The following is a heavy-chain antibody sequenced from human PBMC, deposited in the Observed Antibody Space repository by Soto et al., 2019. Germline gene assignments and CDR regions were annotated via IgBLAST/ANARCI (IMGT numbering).Heavy chain of an antibody. CDR3: ARKVGFLDAFDI. J-gene: IGHJ3*02. CDR2: IYYSGST. CDR1: GYSISNTNW. Sequence: QVQLQESGPGLVKPSDTLSLTCAVSGYSISNTNWWGWIRQPPGKGLEWIGYIYYSGSTYYTPSLKRRVTMSVDTSKNQFSLKLNSVTAVDPAVYYCARKVGFLDAFDIWGQGTMVTVSS. V-gene: IGHV4-28*01. D-gene: IGHD1-26*01.